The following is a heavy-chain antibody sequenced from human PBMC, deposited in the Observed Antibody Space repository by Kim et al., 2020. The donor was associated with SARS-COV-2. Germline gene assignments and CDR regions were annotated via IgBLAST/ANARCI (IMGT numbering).Heavy chain of an antibody. J-gene: IGHJ6*02. CDR3: ARRSRWLVRFHYYYGMDV. D-gene: IGHD6-19*01. Sequence: KSRVTISVDTSKNQFSLKLSSVTAADTAVYYCARRSRWLVRFHYYYGMDVWGQGTTVTVSS. V-gene: IGHV4-59*08.